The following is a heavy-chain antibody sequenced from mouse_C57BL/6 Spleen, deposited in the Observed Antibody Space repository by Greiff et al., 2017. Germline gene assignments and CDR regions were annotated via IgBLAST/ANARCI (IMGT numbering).Heavy chain of an antibody. D-gene: IGHD1-1*01. CDR2: INYDGSST. J-gene: IGHJ2*01. V-gene: IGHV5-16*01. Sequence: VKLVESEGGLVQPGSSMKLSCTASGFTFSDYYMAWVRQVPEKGLEWVANINYDGSSTYYLDSLKSRFIISRDNAKNILYLQMSSLKSEDTATYYCARSEFITTAYYFDYWGQGTTLTVSS. CDR3: ARSEFITTAYYFDY. CDR1: GFTFSDYY.